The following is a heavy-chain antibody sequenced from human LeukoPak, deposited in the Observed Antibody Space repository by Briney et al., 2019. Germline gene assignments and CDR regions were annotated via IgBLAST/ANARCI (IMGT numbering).Heavy chain of an antibody. J-gene: IGHJ4*02. CDR1: GYTFIGYY. V-gene: IGHV1-2*02. D-gene: IGHD6-13*01. Sequence: GASMKVSCKASGYTFIGYYMNWVRQAPGQGLEYMGWINPGSGEPNYALKFQGRVTMTRDTSTSTVYMELSSLRAEDTAVYYCARDVLAAAGKGTFDYWGQGTLVTVSS. CDR2: INPGSGEP. CDR3: ARDVLAAAGKGTFDY.